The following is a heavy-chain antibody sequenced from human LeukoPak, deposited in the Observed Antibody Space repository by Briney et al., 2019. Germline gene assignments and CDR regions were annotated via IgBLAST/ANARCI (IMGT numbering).Heavy chain of an antibody. CDR1: GGSFSGYY. CDR3: ARTPPFYDFWSGYSNSYYFDY. D-gene: IGHD3-3*01. CDR2: INHSGST. Sequence: SETLSLTCAVYGGSFSGYYWSWIRQPPGKGLEWIGEINHSGSTNYNPSLKSRVTVSVDTSKNQFSLRLSSVTAADTAVYYCARTPPFYDFWSGYSNSYYFDYWGQGTLVTVSS. J-gene: IGHJ4*02. V-gene: IGHV4-34*01.